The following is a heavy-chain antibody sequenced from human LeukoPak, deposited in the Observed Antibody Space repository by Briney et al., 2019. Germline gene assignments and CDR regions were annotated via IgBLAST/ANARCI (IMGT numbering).Heavy chain of an antibody. CDR3: ARDQNDSLVGLDY. D-gene: IGHD3-16*01. V-gene: IGHV1-2*02. Sequence: GASVKVSCKASGYTFNGYYMHWVRQAPGQGLEWMGWINPNSGGTNYAQKFQGRVTMTRDTSISTAYMELSRLTSDDTAVYYCARDQNDSLVGLDYWGQGTLVTLSS. J-gene: IGHJ4*02. CDR1: GYTFNGYY. CDR2: INPNSGGT.